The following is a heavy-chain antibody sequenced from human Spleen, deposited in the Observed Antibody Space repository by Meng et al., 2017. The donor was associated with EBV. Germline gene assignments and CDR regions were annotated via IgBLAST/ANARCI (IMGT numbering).Heavy chain of an antibody. Sequence: QGQLGQSGGGVQKPGSSGEVPCKTSGGTFRRDAVSWVRQAPGQGLEWLGGLIPMSGAPNYAQKFQDRVTITAHESTSTHYIHLSSLRSEDTAVYYCASESRRGYTPDYWGPGTLVTVSS. J-gene: IGHJ4*02. D-gene: IGHD5-18*01. CDR2: LIPMSGAP. V-gene: IGHV1-69*01. CDR1: GGTFRRDA. CDR3: ASESRRGYTPDY.